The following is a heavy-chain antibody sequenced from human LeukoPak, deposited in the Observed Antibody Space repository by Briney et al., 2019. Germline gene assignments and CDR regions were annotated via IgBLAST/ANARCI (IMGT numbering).Heavy chain of an antibody. J-gene: IGHJ4*02. V-gene: IGHV4-59*01. D-gene: IGHD5-12*01. CDR2: ISYSGST. CDR3: ASLYSGYDSLDFDY. Sequence: SETLSLTCTVSGGSISSYFWSWIRQPPGKGLESIGQISYSGSTNYNPSLKSRVTISVDTSKNQFSLKLTSVTAADTAVYYCASLYSGYDSLDFDYWGQGTLVTLSS. CDR1: GGSISSYF.